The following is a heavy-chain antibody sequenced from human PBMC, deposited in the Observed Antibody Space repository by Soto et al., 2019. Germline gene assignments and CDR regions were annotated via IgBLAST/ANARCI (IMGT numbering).Heavy chain of an antibody. D-gene: IGHD6-25*01. J-gene: IGHJ4*02. V-gene: IGHV3-43*01. Sequence: GPLRLSCAASGFTFDDYTMHWVRQAPGKGLEWVSLISWDGGSTYYADSVKGRFTISRDNSKNSLYLQMNSLRTEDTALYYCAKDFGSASSAYIDYWGQGTLVTVSS. CDR3: AKDFGSASSAYIDY. CDR2: ISWDGGST. CDR1: GFTFDDYT.